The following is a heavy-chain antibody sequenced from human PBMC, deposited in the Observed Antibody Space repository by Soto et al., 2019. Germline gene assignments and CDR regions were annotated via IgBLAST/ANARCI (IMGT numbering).Heavy chain of an antibody. CDR2: IYYSGNT. D-gene: IGHD5-18*01. V-gene: IGHV4-31*03. CDR1: GASLSTGGYY. J-gene: IGHJ4*02. CDR3: ARGFAYSYGSAFFDY. Sequence: QVPLQESGPGLVKPSQTLSLTCTVSGASLSTGGYYWSWIRQHPGKGLEWIAYIYYSGNTYYNPSLKSRLTTSVDTSKNQFSLNLSSVTAADTAVYYCARGFAYSYGSAFFDYWGQGTLVTVSS.